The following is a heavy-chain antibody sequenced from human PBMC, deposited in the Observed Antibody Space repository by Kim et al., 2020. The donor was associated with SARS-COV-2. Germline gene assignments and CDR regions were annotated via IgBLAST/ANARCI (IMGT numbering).Heavy chain of an antibody. CDR3: ARGLRCLDY. V-gene: IGHV4-34*01. Sequence: GSANHNPSLKSRVTISVDTSKNQFSLKLSSVTAADTAVYYCARGLRCLDYWGQGTLVTVSS. CDR2: GSA. J-gene: IGHJ4*02. D-gene: IGHD4-17*01.